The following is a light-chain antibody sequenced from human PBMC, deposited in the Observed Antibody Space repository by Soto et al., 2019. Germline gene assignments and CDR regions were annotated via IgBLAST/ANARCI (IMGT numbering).Light chain of an antibody. V-gene: IGLV2-14*01. Sequence: QSVLTKPASVSGSPGQSIPISCTGTSSDVGGYNYVSWYQQHPGKAPKLMIYDVSNRPSGVSNRFSGSKSGNTASLTISGLQAEDEADYYCSSYTSSSTLGFGGGTKLTVL. CDR2: DVS. J-gene: IGLJ2*01. CDR3: SSYTSSSTLG. CDR1: SSDVGGYNY.